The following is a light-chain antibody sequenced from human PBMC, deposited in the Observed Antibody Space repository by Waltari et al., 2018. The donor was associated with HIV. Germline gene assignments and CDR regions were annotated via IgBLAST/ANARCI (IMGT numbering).Light chain of an antibody. V-gene: IGLV3-9*01. J-gene: IGLJ2*01. CDR3: QVWHSSNVV. Sequence: SYELTQPLSVSVALGQTAKITCGGNDIGGKDVHWYQQKPGQAPVVVIYRNDNRPSGIPERISGSNSGNTATLTISRAQAGDEGDYYCQVWHSSNVVFGGGTNLTVL. CDR2: RND. CDR1: DIGGKD.